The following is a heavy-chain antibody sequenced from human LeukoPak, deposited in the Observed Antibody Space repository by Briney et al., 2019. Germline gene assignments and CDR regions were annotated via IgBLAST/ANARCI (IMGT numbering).Heavy chain of an antibody. V-gene: IGHV1-2*02. J-gene: IGHJ4*02. Sequence: GASVKVSCKASGYTFTGYYMHWVRQAPGQGLEWMGWINPNSGGTNYAQKFQGRVTMTRDTSISTAYMELSRLRSDDTAVYYCARDLAGSSWSVRDYWGQGTLVTVSS. D-gene: IGHD6-13*01. CDR1: GYTFTGYY. CDR2: INPNSGGT. CDR3: ARDLAGSSWSVRDY.